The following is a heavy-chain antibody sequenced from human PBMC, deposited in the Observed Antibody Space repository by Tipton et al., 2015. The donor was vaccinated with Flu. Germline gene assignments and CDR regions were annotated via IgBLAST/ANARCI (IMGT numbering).Heavy chain of an antibody. J-gene: IGHJ6*03. CDR3: ARGPYYYFYYMDV. D-gene: IGHD3-10*01. V-gene: IGHV1-69*01. CDR2: IIPIFRTT. Sequence: SGPEVKVSCKASGDTFANYAISWVRQAPGQGLEWMGGIIPIFRTTNYAQKFQGRVTITADDFPSTAYMELSSLRSEDTAVYYCARGPYYYFYYMDVWGRGTTVTVSS. CDR1: GDTFANYA.